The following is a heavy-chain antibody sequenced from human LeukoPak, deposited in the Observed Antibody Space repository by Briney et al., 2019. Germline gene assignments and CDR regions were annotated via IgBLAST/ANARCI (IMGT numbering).Heavy chain of an antibody. D-gene: IGHD3-22*01. CDR2: MYSSGST. Sequence: PSRTLSLTCTVSGVSISSGDYYWSWIRQPPGKGLEWIGYMYSSGSTYYNPSLKSRATISVDTSKNQFSLKLSSVTAADTAVYYCARPYYYDSRIDPWGQGTLVTVSS. J-gene: IGHJ5*02. CDR3: ARPYYYDSRIDP. V-gene: IGHV4-30-4*01. CDR1: GVSISSGDYY.